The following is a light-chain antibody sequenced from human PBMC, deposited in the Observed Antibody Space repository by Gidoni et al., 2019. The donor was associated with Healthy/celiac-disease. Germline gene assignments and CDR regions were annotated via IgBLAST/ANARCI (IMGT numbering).Light chain of an antibody. CDR3: QQYYSYPRT. V-gene: IGKV1-8*01. J-gene: IGKJ1*01. CDR1: QGISSY. CDR2: AAS. Sequence: IRLTQPPSSLSASSGDRVTITCRASQGISSYLAWYQQKPGKAPKLLIYAASTLQSGVPSRFSGSGSGTDFTLTISCLQSEDFATYYCQQYYSYPRTFGQGTKVEIK.